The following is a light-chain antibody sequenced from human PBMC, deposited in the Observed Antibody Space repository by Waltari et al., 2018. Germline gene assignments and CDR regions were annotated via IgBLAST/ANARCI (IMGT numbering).Light chain of an antibody. CDR2: EVT. V-gene: IGLV2-8*01. Sequence: QSALPQPPPASGSPGQPVTFPSPGTPSDVGVINFFSWYQQHPGKAPKLMIYEVTKRPSGVPDRFSGSKSGNTASLTVSGLQAEDEADYYCASYADSDKLLFGGGTKLTVL. J-gene: IGLJ2*01. CDR1: PSDVGVINF. CDR3: ASYADSDKLL.